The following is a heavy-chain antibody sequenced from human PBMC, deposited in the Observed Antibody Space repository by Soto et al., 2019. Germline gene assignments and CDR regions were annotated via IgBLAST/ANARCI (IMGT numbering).Heavy chain of an antibody. D-gene: IGHD6-19*01. CDR3: ARSIAVAGLDS. J-gene: IGHJ4*02. CDR1: GFTFSTYA. V-gene: IGHV3-30-3*01. CDR2: ISNDGSKK. Sequence: GSLRLACVASGFTFSTYAIHWVRQSPGKGLDWVAVISNDGSKKYFVDSVKGRFTISRDNSNNTVYLQMKSLRAEDTALYYCARSIAVAGLDSWGAGTLVTVSS.